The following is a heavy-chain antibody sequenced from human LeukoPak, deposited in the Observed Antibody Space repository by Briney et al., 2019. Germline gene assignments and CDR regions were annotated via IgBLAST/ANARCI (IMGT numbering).Heavy chain of an antibody. D-gene: IGHD3-10*01. V-gene: IGHV1-69*13. CDR1: GGTFSSYA. CDR3: ARNLDYYGSGSYDSVGSIRLYYYYGMDV. Sequence: SVKVSCKASGGTFSSYAISWVRQAPGQGLEWMGGIIPIFGTANYAQKFQGRVTITADESTSTAYMELSSLRSEDTAVYYCARNLDYYGSGSYDSVGSIRLYYYYGMDVWGQGTTVTVSS. CDR2: IIPIFGTA. J-gene: IGHJ6*02.